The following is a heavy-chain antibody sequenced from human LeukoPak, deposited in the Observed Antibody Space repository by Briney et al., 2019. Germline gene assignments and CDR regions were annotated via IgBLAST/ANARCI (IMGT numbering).Heavy chain of an antibody. J-gene: IGHJ2*01. D-gene: IGHD4-17*01. V-gene: IGHV4-4*07. CDR3: ARDPFGDYGKGHWYFDL. CDR2: IYSSGST. CDR1: GGSIGSYF. Sequence: SETLSLTCTVSGGSIGSYFWTWIRQPAGKGLEWIGRIYSSGSTNYNPSLKSRVTMSVDTSKNQFSLKLSSVTAADTAVYYCARDPFGDYGKGHWYFDLWGRGTLVTVSS.